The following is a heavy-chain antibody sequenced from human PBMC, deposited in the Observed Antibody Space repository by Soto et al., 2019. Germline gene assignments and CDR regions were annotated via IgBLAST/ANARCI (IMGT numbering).Heavy chain of an antibody. J-gene: IGHJ4*02. CDR1: GFTFSSYF. V-gene: IGHV3-23*01. Sequence: GGSLRLTCAASGFTFSSYFVSWVRQAPWKGLEWVSTISADGVSTYYADSVKGRFTISRDNSKKKRYLQMNSLRAEDTAIYYSVNQYFDYWGQGTLVTVCS. CDR2: ISADGVST. CDR3: VNQYFDY.